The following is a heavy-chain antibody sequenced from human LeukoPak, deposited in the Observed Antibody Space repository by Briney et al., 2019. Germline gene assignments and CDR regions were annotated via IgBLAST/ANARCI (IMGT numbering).Heavy chain of an antibody. Sequence: PGRSLRLSCAASGFTFSSYSMNWVRQAPGKGLEWVSSISSSSSYIYYADSVKGRLTISRDNAKNSLYLQMNSLRAEDTAVYYCAIPPLSGTGSSRPLAGMDVWGQGTTVTVSS. V-gene: IGHV3-21*01. D-gene: IGHD3-10*01. CDR1: GFTFSSYS. CDR3: AIPPLSGTGSSRPLAGMDV. J-gene: IGHJ6*02. CDR2: ISSSSSYI.